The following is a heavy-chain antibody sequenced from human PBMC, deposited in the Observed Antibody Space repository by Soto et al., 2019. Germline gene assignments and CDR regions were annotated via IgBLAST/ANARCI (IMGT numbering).Heavy chain of an antibody. J-gene: IGHJ4*02. CDR3: ASSQKGYNWNYFDH. CDR1: GGSISGSYYY. V-gene: IGHV4-39*01. D-gene: IGHD1-20*01. Sequence: ETLSLTCAVSGGSISGSYYYWGWLRQSPGRGPEWIGSVFYTGFTSYNSSLESRVSVSVDTSKNQFSLKVSAVTAADTAVYYCASSQKGYNWNYFDHWGQGALVTVSS. CDR2: VFYTGFT.